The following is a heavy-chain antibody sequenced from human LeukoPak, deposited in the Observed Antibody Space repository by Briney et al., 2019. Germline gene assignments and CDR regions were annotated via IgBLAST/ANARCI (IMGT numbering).Heavy chain of an antibody. CDR3: ARASGSSLFDY. CDR1: GGSFSGYY. D-gene: IGHD1-26*01. CDR2: IYYSGST. V-gene: IGHV4-59*01. J-gene: IGHJ4*02. Sequence: SETLSLTCAVYGGSFSGYYWTWIRQPPGRVLEWIGYIYYSGSTNYNPSLKSRVTISVDTSKNQFSLKLSSVTAADTAVYYCARASGSSLFDYWGQGTLVTVSS.